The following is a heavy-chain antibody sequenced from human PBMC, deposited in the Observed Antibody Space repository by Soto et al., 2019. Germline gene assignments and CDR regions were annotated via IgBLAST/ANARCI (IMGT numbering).Heavy chain of an antibody. CDR3: ARGAYCSSARCYDNLKSGLAV. D-gene: IGHD2-2*01. V-gene: IGHV1-18*01. CDR2: ITASNGNT. J-gene: IGHJ6*01. CDR1: FYTFTNYG. Sequence: ASVXVSFKSSFYTFTNYGITFFLQAPGQGLDCMGWITASNGNTNYAREIQGRLTLTRDTSTRTAYMELRSLRSDDTAVYYCARGAYCSSARCYDNLKSGLAVWGQGTTVTVYS.